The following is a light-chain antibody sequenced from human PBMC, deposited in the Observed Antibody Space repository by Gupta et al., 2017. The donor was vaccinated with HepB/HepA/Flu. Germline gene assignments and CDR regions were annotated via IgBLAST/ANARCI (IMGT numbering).Light chain of an antibody. V-gene: IGKV3-15*01. CDR2: EAS. CDR3: QIYDTWPQGT. Sequence: DIVMTPPPVTLSVSPVERVSLSCRAGQTSDNKLAWYQHKPGQAPRLRIYEASTRATGIPDRVSGSGCGTEFTITIISLQSEDFAVYYCQIYDTWPQGTFGQGTKVEIK. CDR1: QTSDNK. J-gene: IGKJ1*01.